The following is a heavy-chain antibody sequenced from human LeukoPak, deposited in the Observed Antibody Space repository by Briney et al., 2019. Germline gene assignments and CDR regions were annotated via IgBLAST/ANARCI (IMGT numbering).Heavy chain of an antibody. V-gene: IGHV3-33*01. J-gene: IGHJ4*02. CDR1: GFTFSSYG. Sequence: QSGGSLRLSCAASGFTFSSYGMHWVRQAPGKGLEWVAVIWYDGSNKYYADSVKGRFTISRDNSKNTLYLQMNSLRAEDTAVYYCARDSSGYSYGLDYWGQGTLVTVSS. D-gene: IGHD5-18*01. CDR2: IWYDGSNK. CDR3: ARDSSGYSYGLDY.